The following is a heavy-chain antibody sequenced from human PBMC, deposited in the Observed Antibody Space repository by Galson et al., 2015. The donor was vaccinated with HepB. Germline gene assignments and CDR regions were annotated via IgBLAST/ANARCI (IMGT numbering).Heavy chain of an antibody. CDR1: GFTFSSYG. J-gene: IGHJ4*02. Sequence: SLRLSCGASGFTFSSYGMHWVRQAPGKGLEWVAFIRYDGSNKYYADSVKGRFTISRDNSKNTLYLQMNSLRAEDTAVYYCAKVTTPGYYYGSGSYLDYWGQGTLVTVSS. V-gene: IGHV3-30*02. CDR3: AKVTTPGYYYGSGSYLDY. CDR2: IRYDGSNK. D-gene: IGHD3-10*01.